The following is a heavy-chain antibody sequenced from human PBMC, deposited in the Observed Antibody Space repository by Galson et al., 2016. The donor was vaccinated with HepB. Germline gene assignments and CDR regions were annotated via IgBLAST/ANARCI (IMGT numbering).Heavy chain of an antibody. CDR3: ARLQHDYGDYLIAY. V-gene: IGHV4-39*01. J-gene: IGHJ4*02. CDR2: IYYRGST. CDR1: GGSITSGPYY. D-gene: IGHD4-17*01. Sequence: SETLSLTCSVSGGSITSGPYYWGWIRQSPGKGLEWIGSIYYRGSTYYNSSLKSRVTMSVDTSENQFSLRLTSVTAADTAVYYCARLQHDYGDYLIAYWGQGTLVIVSS.